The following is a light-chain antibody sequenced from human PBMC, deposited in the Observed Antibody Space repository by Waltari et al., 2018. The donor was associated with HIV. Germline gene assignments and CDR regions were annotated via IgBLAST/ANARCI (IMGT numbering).Light chain of an antibody. Sequence: DIVMTQSPDSLAVFLGARATPTCTSSRTVLYNRNYLAWYQQKPGQAPKVLIYWASTRAFGVPDRFSGSGSGTDFSLTISRVQADDVAIYYCQQYYTLRSTFGGGTKIEI. CDR3: QQYYTLRST. CDR1: RTVLYNRNY. CDR2: WAS. J-gene: IGKJ4*01. V-gene: IGKV4-1*01.